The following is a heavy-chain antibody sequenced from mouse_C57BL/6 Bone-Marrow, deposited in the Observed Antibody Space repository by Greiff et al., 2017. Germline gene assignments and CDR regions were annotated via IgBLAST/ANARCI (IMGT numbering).Heavy chain of an antibody. J-gene: IGHJ1*03. CDR3: ARVGRPYWYFDV. CDR1: GFTFSSYA. Sequence: EVQLVESGGGLVKPGGSLKLSCAASGFTFSSYAMSWVRQTPEKRLEWVATISDGGSYTYYPDNVKGRFTISRDNAKNNLYLQMSHLKSEDTAMYYCARVGRPYWYFDVWGTGTTVTVSS. V-gene: IGHV5-4*01. CDR2: ISDGGSYT.